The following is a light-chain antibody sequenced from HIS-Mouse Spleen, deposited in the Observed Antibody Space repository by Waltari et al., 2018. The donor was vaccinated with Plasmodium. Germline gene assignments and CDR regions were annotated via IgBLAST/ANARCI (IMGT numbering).Light chain of an antibody. CDR1: QSVSSN. CDR3: QQYNNWPFT. V-gene: IGKV3-15*01. J-gene: IGKJ3*01. CDR2: GAS. Sequence: EIVMTQSPATLSVSPGERATLSCRASQSVSSNLAWYQQKPGQAPRLLIYGASTRATGIPARFGGSGSGTEFTLTISSLQSEDVAVYYCQQYNNWPFTFGPGTKVDIK.